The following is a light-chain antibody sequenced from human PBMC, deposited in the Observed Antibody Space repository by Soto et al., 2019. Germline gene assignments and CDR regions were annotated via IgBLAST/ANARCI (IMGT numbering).Light chain of an antibody. Sequence: QSVLTQPPSVSAAPGQRVTISCTGSSSNIGAGFNVQWYQQLPGEAPKLLIYGNSNRPSGVPDRFSGSKSGTTVSLAITGLQAEDEADYYCQSYDTSLSGVVFGGGTKLTVL. J-gene: IGLJ2*01. CDR2: GNS. V-gene: IGLV1-40*01. CDR1: SSNIGAGFN. CDR3: QSYDTSLSGVV.